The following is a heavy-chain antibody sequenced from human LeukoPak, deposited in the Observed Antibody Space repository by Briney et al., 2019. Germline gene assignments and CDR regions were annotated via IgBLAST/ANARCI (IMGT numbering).Heavy chain of an antibody. CDR3: ARDSPCSGGSCFSNWFDP. V-gene: IGHV3-21*01. CDR1: GFTFSSYS. Sequence: GGSLRLSCAASGFTFSSYSMNWVRQAPGKGLEWVSSISSSSSYIYYADSVKGRFTISRDNAQNSLYLQMNSLRAEDTAVYYCARDSPCSGGSCFSNWFDPWGQGTLVTVSS. D-gene: IGHD2-15*01. J-gene: IGHJ5*02. CDR2: ISSSSSYI.